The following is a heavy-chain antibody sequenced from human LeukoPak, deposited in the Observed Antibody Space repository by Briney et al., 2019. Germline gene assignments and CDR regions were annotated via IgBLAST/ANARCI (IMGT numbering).Heavy chain of an antibody. D-gene: IGHD2-15*01. CDR3: ARDSRYCSGGNCHLRFDY. J-gene: IGHJ4*02. Sequence: SETLSLTCTVSGGSISSSSYYWGWIRQPPGKGLEWIGSIDYSGSTYHNPSLKSRITISVDTSKNQFSLKLSSVTAADTAVYYCARDSRYCSGGNCHLRFDYWGQGILVTVSS. CDR2: IDYSGST. CDR1: GGSISSSSYY. V-gene: IGHV4-39*07.